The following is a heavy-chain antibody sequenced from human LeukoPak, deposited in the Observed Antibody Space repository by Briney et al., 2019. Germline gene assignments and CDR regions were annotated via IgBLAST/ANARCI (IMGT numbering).Heavy chain of an antibody. CDR3: ASWASYYDSSGYYPDY. CDR2: INPNSGGT. Sequence: ASVKVSCKASGYTFTGYYMHWVRQAPGQGLEWMGWINPNSGGTNYAQKFQGRVTMTRDTSISTAYMELSRLRSDDTAVYYCASWASYYDSSGYYPDYWGQGTLVTVSS. V-gene: IGHV1-2*02. J-gene: IGHJ4*02. CDR1: GYTFTGYY. D-gene: IGHD3-22*01.